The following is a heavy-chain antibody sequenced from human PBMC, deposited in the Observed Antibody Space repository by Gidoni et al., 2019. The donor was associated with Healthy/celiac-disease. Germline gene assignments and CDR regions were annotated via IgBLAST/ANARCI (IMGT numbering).Heavy chain of an antibody. CDR2: ISYDGSNK. CDR1: GFTFSSYG. Sequence: QVQLVESGGGVVQPGRSLRLSCAASGFTFSSYGMHWVRQAPRKGWGWVAVISYDGSNKYYADSVKGRFTISRDNSKNTLYLQMNSLRAEDTAVYYCAKGVADTAMGGGDYWGQGTLVTVSS. J-gene: IGHJ4*02. D-gene: IGHD5-18*01. V-gene: IGHV3-30*18. CDR3: AKGVADTAMGGGDY.